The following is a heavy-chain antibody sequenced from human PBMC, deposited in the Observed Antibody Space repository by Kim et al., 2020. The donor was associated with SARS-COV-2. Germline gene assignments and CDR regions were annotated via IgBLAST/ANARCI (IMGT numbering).Heavy chain of an antibody. V-gene: IGHV3-11*06. D-gene: IGHD3-9*01. CDR2: ISSSSSYT. Sequence: GSLRLSCAASGFTFSDYYMSWIRQAPGKGLEWVSYISSSSSYTNYADSVKGRFTISRDNAKNSLYLQMNSLRAEDTAVYYCARDRSGVGFDWLPKYYYYGMVVWGQGTTVTVSS. CDR1: GFTFSDYY. CDR3: ARDRSGVGFDWLPKYYYYGMVV. J-gene: IGHJ6*02.